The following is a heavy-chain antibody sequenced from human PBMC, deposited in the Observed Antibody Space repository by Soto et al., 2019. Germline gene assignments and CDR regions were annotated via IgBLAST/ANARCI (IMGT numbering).Heavy chain of an antibody. CDR3: AKDRLDYYYYMDV. J-gene: IGHJ6*03. CDR2: ISWNSGSI. CDR1: GFTFDDYA. V-gene: IGHV3-9*01. Sequence: GGSLRLSCAASGFTFDDYAMHWVRQAPGKGLEWVSGISWNSGSIGYADSVKGRFTISRDNAKNSLYLQMNSLRAEDTALYYCAKDRLDYYYYMDVWGKGTTVTVSS.